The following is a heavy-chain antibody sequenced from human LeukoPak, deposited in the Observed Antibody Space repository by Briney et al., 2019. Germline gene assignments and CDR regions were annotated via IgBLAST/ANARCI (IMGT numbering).Heavy chain of an antibody. CDR3: ARLTASRRAFDM. D-gene: IGHD2-2*01. V-gene: IGHV4-38-2*01. J-gene: IGHJ3*02. CDR1: GFSISSGYY. CDR2: IYHDGNT. Sequence: SETLSLTCAVSGFSISSGYYWGWIRQPPGKGLEWIGNIYHDGNTYYNPSPKGRLTVSVDKSQNQFSLTLSSVAAADTAVYFCARLTASRRAFDMWGQGTKVTVSS.